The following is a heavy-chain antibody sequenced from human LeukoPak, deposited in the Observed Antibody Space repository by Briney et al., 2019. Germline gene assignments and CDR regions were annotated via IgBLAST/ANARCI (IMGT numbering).Heavy chain of an antibody. CDR3: AESFNDILTGYRR. J-gene: IGHJ4*02. CDR1: GFTFSSFN. Sequence: GGSLRLSCAASGFTFSSFNMNWVRQAPGKGLEWVSSISSSGSYIYYADSVKGRFTISRDNAKNSLYLQMNSLRAEDTALYYCAESFNDILTGYRRWGQGTLVAVSS. CDR2: ISSSGSYI. V-gene: IGHV3-21*04. D-gene: IGHD3-9*01.